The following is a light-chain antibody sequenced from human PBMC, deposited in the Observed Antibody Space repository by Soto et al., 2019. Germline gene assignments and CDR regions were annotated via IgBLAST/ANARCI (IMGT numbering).Light chain of an antibody. Sequence: QSALTQPASVSGSPGQSITISCTGTSSVVGSFNLVSWYQHHPGKIPRLIIYEGSRRPSGVSDRFSASKSGNAASLTISGLQAEDEADYYCCSYATDSSYVFGNGTKVTVL. V-gene: IGLV2-23*01. CDR2: EGS. J-gene: IGLJ1*01. CDR1: SSVVGSFNL. CDR3: CSYATDSSYV.